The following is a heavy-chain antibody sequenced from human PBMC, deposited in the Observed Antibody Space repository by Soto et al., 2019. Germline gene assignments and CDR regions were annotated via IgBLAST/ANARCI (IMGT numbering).Heavy chain of an antibody. D-gene: IGHD5-12*01. Sequence: PVGSLRLSCAASGFTFSSYGMHWVRQAPGKGLEWVAVISYDGSNKYYADSVKGRFTISRDNSKNTLYLQMNSLRAEDTAVYYCAKDSGYDWYPVYYGMDVWGQGTTVTVSS. CDR1: GFTFSSYG. J-gene: IGHJ6*02. V-gene: IGHV3-30*18. CDR2: ISYDGSNK. CDR3: AKDSGYDWYPVYYGMDV.